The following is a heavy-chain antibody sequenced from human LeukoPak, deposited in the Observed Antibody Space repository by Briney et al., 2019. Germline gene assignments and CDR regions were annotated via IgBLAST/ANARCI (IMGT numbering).Heavy chain of an antibody. J-gene: IGHJ6*03. V-gene: IGHV4-34*01. Sequence: SETLSLTCAVYGGSFSGYYWSWIRQAPGKGLEWIGEINHSGSTNYNPSLKSRVTISVDTSKNQFSLKLSSVTAADTAVYYCARGHGLGVYYYYYMDVWGKGTTVTVSS. D-gene: IGHD3-16*01. CDR2: INHSGST. CDR1: GGSFSGYY. CDR3: ARGHGLGVYYYYYMDV.